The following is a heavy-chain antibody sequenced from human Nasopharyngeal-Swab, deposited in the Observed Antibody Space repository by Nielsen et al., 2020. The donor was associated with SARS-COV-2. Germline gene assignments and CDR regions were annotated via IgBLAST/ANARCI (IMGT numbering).Heavy chain of an antibody. CDR1: GGSFSGYY. D-gene: IGHD2-21*01. CDR2: INHSGST. CDR3: ARVARKFSDY. V-gene: IGHV4-34*01. Sequence: SETLSLTCAVYGGSFSGYYWGWIRQPPGKGLEWIGEINHSGSTNYNPSLKSRVTISVDTSKNQFSLKLSSVTAADTAVYYCARVARKFSDYWGQGTLVTVSS. J-gene: IGHJ4*02.